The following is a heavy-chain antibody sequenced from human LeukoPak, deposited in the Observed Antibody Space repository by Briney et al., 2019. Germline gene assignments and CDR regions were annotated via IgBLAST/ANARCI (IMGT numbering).Heavy chain of an antibody. V-gene: IGHV3-7*01. CDR1: GFTFSSYW. D-gene: IGHD2-2*01. Sequence: GGSLRLSCAASGFTFSSYWMGWVRQSPAKGLEWVASIQQGGSHKYYVDSVKGRFTISRDNAKNSLFLQMDSLRAEDTAVYYCARVRARSYCSSTSCYGYWGQGTLVTVSS. CDR2: IQQGGSHK. CDR3: ARVRARSYCSSTSCYGY. J-gene: IGHJ4*02.